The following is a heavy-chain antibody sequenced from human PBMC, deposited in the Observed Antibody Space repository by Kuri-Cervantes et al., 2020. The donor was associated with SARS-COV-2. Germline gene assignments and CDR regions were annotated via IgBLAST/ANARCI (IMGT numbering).Heavy chain of an antibody. Sequence: SGPTLVKPTQTLTLTCTFSGFSLSTSGVGVGWSRQPPGKALEWLALIYWDDDKRYSASLKRRLTINKDTSKNQVVLTMTTMDPVGTATYYCARAGEYNYGPLLDYWGQGTLVTVSS. CDR2: IYWDDDK. D-gene: IGHD5-24*01. J-gene: IGHJ4*02. V-gene: IGHV2-5*02. CDR1: GFSLSTSGVG. CDR3: ARAGEYNYGPLLDY.